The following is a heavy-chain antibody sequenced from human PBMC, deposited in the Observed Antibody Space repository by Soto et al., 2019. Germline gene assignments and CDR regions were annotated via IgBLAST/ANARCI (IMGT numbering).Heavy chain of an antibody. CDR2: LNDNGGNT. V-gene: IGHV3-23*01. Sequence: GGSLRLSCAASGFTFRRYAMSWVRQAPGKGLEWVSALNDNGGNTYYADSVKGRFTISRDNSKNTLFLQMSSLRVDDTAIYYGVGDRPHFDYWGQGTLVTVSS. J-gene: IGHJ4*02. CDR1: GFTFRRYA. CDR3: VGDRPHFDY.